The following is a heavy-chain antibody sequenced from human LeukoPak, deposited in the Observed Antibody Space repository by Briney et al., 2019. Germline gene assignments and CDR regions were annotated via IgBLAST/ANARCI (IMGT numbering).Heavy chain of an antibody. J-gene: IGHJ4*02. Sequence: GGSLRPSCAASGFTFDDYAMHWVRQAPGKGLEWVSGISWNSGSIVYVDSVKGRFTISRDNAKNSLYLQMDSPRPEDMALYYCVKDVGLGFCSGGSCSAHFDYWGQGTLVTVSS. V-gene: IGHV3-9*03. CDR1: GFTFDDYA. CDR3: VKDVGLGFCSGGSCSAHFDY. D-gene: IGHD2-15*01. CDR2: ISWNSGSI.